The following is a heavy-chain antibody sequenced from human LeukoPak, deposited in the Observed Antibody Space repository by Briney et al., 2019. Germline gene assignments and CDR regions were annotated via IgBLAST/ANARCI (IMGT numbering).Heavy chain of an antibody. J-gene: IGHJ3*02. CDR3: ARRVAVAGTAVAFDT. CDR1: GYSFTSYW. V-gene: IGHV5-51*01. Sequence: GESLKISCKGSGYSFTSYWIGWVRQMPGKGLEWMGIIYPGDSETRYSPSFQGQVTISADRSISTAYLQWSGLKASDTAMYYCARRVAVAGTAVAFDTWGQGTMVTVSS. D-gene: IGHD6-19*01. CDR2: IYPGDSET.